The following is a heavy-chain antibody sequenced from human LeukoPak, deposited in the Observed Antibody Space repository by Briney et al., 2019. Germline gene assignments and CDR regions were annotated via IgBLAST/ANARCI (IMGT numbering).Heavy chain of an antibody. CDR1: GFTFSNYG. J-gene: IGHJ4*02. CDR2: ISYDGTNK. V-gene: IGHV3-30*03. CDR3: ATDSAPDY. Sequence: PGGSLRLSCAASGFTFSNYGMHWVRQAPGKGLGWVTIISYDGTNKYYSDSVKGRFTISRDNSKNTLYLQMNSLRAEDTAVYYCATDSAPDYWGQGTLVTVSS.